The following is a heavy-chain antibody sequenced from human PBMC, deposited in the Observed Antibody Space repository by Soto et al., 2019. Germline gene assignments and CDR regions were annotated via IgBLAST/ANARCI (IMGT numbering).Heavy chain of an antibody. CDR1: GFTFSSYA. CDR2: SRGSGGST. CDR3: AIDRGVGAAPDI. Sequence: LRLSCAASGFTFSSYAMSWVRQAPGKVLERVSASRGSGGSTYYADSVKGRFTISRDTAKNTLYLQMNSLRAEDTAVYYCAIDRGVGAAPDIWGQGTMVTVS. J-gene: IGHJ3*02. D-gene: IGHD1-26*01. V-gene: IGHV3-23*01.